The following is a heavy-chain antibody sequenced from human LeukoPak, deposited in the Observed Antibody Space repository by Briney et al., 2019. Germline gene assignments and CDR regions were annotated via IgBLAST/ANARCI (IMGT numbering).Heavy chain of an antibody. CDR2: ISSSGSTK. V-gene: IGHV3-48*03. D-gene: IGHD3-22*01. CDR1: GFSFSSYE. CDR3: ARDESSGYYNFDY. Sequence: GGSLRLSCAASGFSFSSYEMNWVRQAPGKRLEWVSYISSSGSTKYYADSVKGRFTISRDNAKNSLYLQMNSLRAEDTAVYYCARDESSGYYNFDYWGQGTLVTVSS. J-gene: IGHJ4*02.